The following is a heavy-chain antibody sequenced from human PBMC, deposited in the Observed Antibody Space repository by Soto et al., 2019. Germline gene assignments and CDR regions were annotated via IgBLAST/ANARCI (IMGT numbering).Heavy chain of an antibody. CDR1: DYSIRTGYY. D-gene: IGHD3-10*01. V-gene: IGHV4-38-2*02. CDR3: AKNRGGFAVIPDY. J-gene: IGHJ4*02. Sequence: PSEPLSLTCTVSDYSIRTGYYWAVVRQSPVKGLEWIGSVYRSGAAYYSPTLKSRVTISVDTSKNQFSLQMSSLRAEDTAVYYCAKNRGGFAVIPDYWGRGTLVTGSS. CDR2: VYRSGAA.